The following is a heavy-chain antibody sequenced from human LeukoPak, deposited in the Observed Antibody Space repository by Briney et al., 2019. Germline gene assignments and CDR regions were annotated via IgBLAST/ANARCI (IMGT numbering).Heavy chain of an antibody. CDR3: ARMSLVVVITVFDY. CDR1: GYPISIGYY. Sequence: SETLSLTCAVSGYPISIGYYWGWIRQPPGKGLEWIGSIYHTGSTYYNPSLKSRVTISVDTSKNQFSLKLSAVTAPHTAVYYCARMSLVVVITVFDYWGQGTLVTVSS. V-gene: IGHV4-38-2*01. D-gene: IGHD3-22*01. CDR2: IYHTGST. J-gene: IGHJ4*02.